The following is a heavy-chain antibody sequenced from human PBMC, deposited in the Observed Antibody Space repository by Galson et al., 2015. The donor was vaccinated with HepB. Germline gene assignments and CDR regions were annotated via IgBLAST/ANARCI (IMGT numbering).Heavy chain of an antibody. D-gene: IGHD3-10*01. CDR1: GFSLSASGMC. CDR2: VDWDDDK. V-gene: IGHV2-70*11. CDR3: ARANRGNDYGSDF. J-gene: IGHJ4*02. Sequence: PALVKPTQTLTPTCTFSGFSLSASGMCVSWIRQPPGKALEWLARVDWDDDKYYTTSLKTRLTISKDTSKNQVVLTMTNMDPMDTAIYYCARANRGNDYGSDFWGQGTLVTVSS.